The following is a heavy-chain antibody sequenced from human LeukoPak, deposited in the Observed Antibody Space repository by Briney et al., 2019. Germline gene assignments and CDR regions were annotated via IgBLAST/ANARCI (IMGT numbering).Heavy chain of an antibody. Sequence: ASVKVSCKASGYTFTSYDINWVRQATGQGLEWLGWMNANSGNTGYAQNFQGRVTITRNTSINTAYMELSSLSPEDTAVYYCARGQTGSNGWYWFDYWGQGTLVTVSS. CDR2: MNANSGNT. V-gene: IGHV1-8*03. CDR3: ARGQTGSNGWYWFDY. J-gene: IGHJ4*02. D-gene: IGHD6-19*01. CDR1: GYTFTSYD.